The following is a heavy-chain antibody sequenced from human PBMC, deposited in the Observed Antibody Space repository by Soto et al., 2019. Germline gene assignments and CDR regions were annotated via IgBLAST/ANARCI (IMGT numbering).Heavy chain of an antibody. CDR3: ARDSPLSERSFDY. CDR1: GDSVRSGIYY. V-gene: IGHV4-61*01. D-gene: IGHD3-3*02. Sequence: PSETLSLTCTVSGDSVRSGIYYWSWVRQPPGKKPEWIGYVHNSGSTNYNPSLKSRVTVSVDTSKNQFSLKLTSVTAADTAVYYCARDSPLSERSFDYWGQGTLVTVSS. J-gene: IGHJ4*02. CDR2: VHNSGST.